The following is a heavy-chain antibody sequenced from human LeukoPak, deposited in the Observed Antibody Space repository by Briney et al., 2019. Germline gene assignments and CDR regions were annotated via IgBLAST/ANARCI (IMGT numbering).Heavy chain of an antibody. V-gene: IGHV3-23*01. J-gene: IGHJ5*01. D-gene: IGHD2-21*01. Sequence: GGSLRLSCVASGFSFGNYAMSGVRQAPGKGLQWVSQISGTGGATWYAGFARDRFTISRDNSKKTLYLQMSGLRVEDTAMYYCVKDPRDTYGTNWFVSWGQGTLLIVSS. CDR1: GFSFGNYA. CDR3: VKDPRDTYGTNWFVS. CDR2: ISGTGGAT.